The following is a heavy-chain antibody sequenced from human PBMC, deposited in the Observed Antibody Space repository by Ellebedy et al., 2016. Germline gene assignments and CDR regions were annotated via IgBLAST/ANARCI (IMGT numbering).Heavy chain of an antibody. D-gene: IGHD2-2*01. J-gene: IGHJ6*02. Sequence: GESLKISXAVSGFSVSSNDMSWVRQAPGKGLEWVAIISYDGRKQYYADSVRGRFTISRDNSKNTLYLQVNSLTTADAAVYFCVAGSVVPAAMMGSYYGMDVWGQGTAVSVSS. V-gene: IGHV3-30*03. CDR1: GFSVSSND. CDR3: VAGSVVPAAMMGSYYGMDV. CDR2: ISYDGRKQ.